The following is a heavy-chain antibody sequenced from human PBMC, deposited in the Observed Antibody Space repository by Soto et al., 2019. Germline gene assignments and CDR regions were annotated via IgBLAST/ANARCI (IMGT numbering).Heavy chain of an antibody. Sequence: QITLKESGPTLVKPTQTLTLTCTFSGFSLSSSGVGVGWIRQPPGKALEWLALIYWDDDNRYSPSLRSRLTISKDTSKNQVVLTMTNMDPEDTATYYCAHRRAYYGSWVCGYFDYGGQGTLVTVSS. CDR2: IYWDDDN. CDR3: AHRRAYYGSWVCGYFDY. D-gene: IGHD3-10*01. J-gene: IGHJ4*02. V-gene: IGHV2-5*02. CDR1: GFSLSSSGVG.